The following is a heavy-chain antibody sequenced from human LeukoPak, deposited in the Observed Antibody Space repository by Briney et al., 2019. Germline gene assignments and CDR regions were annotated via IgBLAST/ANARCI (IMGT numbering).Heavy chain of an antibody. D-gene: IGHD2-2*01. V-gene: IGHV3-7*01. J-gene: IGHJ4*02. CDR1: GFTFSSYW. CDR2: IKQDGSEK. Sequence: GGSLRLSCAASGFTFSSYWMSWVRQAPGKGLEGVANIKQDGSEKYHVASVKGPFTISRDNAKNSLYLQMNSLRAEDTAVFYCARGPRYCSSTSCSRGFDCWGQGTLVSASS. CDR3: ARGPRYCSSTSCSRGFDC.